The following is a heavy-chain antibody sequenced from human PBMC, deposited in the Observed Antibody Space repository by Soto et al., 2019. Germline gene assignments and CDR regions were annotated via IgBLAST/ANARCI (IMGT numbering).Heavy chain of an antibody. V-gene: IGHV3-30*18. CDR1: GFAFSNCG. Sequence: QVQLVESGGGVVQPGRSLRLSCAASGFAFSNCGIHWVRQAPGKGLQWVAFISYDGSKKYYADSVKGRFTISRDNSKNTLYLQMNSLRADDTAVYYCAKGRYVSYFDHWGQGTLVTVSS. J-gene: IGHJ4*02. CDR3: AKGRYVSYFDH. CDR2: ISYDGSKK. D-gene: IGHD1-20*01.